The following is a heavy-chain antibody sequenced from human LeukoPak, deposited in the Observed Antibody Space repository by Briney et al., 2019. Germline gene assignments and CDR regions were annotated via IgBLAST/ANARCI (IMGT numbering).Heavy chain of an antibody. Sequence: GGSLRLSCAASRFTVSSSYMSWVRQAPCKGLEWVSVIYSGGSTYYADSVKGRVTISRDNSKNTLYLQMSSLRAEDTAVYYCARTGNPATGDYWGKGTLVTVSS. CDR1: RFTVSSSY. V-gene: IGHV3-53*01. CDR2: IYSGGST. J-gene: IGHJ4*02. D-gene: IGHD1-1*01. CDR3: ARTGNPATGDY.